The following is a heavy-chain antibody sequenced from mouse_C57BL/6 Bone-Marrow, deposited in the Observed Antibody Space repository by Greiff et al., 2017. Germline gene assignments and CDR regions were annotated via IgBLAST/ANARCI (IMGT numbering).Heavy chain of an antibody. CDR3: ARGPFYYYGSSHWYFDV. D-gene: IGHD1-1*01. CDR1: GYSFTGYY. CDR2: INPSTGGT. J-gene: IGHJ1*03. Sequence: EVQLVESGPELVKPGASVKISCKASGYSFTGYYMNWVKQSPEKSLEWIGEINPSTGGTTYNQKFKAKATLTVDKSSSTAYMQLKSLTSEDSAVYYCARGPFYYYGSSHWYFDVWGTGTTVTVSS. V-gene: IGHV1-42*01.